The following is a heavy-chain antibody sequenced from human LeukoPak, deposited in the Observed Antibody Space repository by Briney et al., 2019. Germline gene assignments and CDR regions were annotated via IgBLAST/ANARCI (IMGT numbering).Heavy chain of an antibody. CDR1: GYTFTGHY. Sequence: ASVKVSCQASGYTFTGHYMYWVRQAPGQGLEWMGWINPNSGATKYSQKFQGRVTMTRDTSISAAYMELSRLTSDDTAMYYCARWLPTEFDPWGQGTLVTVSS. CDR3: ARWLPTEFDP. CDR2: INPNSGAT. J-gene: IGHJ5*02. V-gene: IGHV1-2*02. D-gene: IGHD1-1*01.